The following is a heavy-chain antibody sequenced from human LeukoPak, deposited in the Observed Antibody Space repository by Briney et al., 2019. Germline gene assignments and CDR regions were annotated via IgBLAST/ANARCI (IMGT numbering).Heavy chain of an antibody. Sequence: PGGSLRLSCGASGFTFSDYYMSWIRQAPGKGLEWVSSISSSSTFIYYADSLKGRFTISRDNAKNSLYLQMNSLRAEDTAVYYCASTMVRGANGAFDIWGQGTMVTVSS. V-gene: IGHV3-11*06. CDR2: ISSSSTFI. CDR3: ASTMVRGANGAFDI. D-gene: IGHD3-10*01. J-gene: IGHJ3*02. CDR1: GFTFSDYY.